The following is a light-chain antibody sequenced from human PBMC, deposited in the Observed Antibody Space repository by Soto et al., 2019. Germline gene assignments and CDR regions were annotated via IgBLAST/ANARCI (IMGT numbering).Light chain of an antibody. J-gene: IGKJ1*01. CDR2: AAS. Sequence: DIQVTQSPSSLSASVGDRVTITCRASQSISSYLNWCQQKPGKVPKLLIYAASSLQSGVPSRFSGGGSGTDFTLTISSLQPEDFATYYCQQSYSTPRTFGQGSKVDI. CDR1: QSISSY. V-gene: IGKV1-39*01. CDR3: QQSYSTPRT.